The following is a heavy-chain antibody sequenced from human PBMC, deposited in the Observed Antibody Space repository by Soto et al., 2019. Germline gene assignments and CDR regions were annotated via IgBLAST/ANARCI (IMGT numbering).Heavy chain of an antibody. V-gene: IGHV3-7*01. Sequence: EVQLVESGGGLVQPGGSLRLSCAASGCTFSSYWMSWVRQAPGKGLEWVANIKQDGSEKYYVDSVKGRFTISRDNAKNSLYLQMNSLRAEYTAVYYCARDFTDYGDYDNYYYYMDVWGKGTTVTVSS. CDR2: IKQDGSEK. D-gene: IGHD4-17*01. J-gene: IGHJ6*03. CDR1: GCTFSSYW. CDR3: ARDFTDYGDYDNYYYYMDV.